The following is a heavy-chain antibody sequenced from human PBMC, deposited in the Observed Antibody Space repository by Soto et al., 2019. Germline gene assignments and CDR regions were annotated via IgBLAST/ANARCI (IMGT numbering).Heavy chain of an antibody. CDR3: ARVPRYGGNSDYFDS. V-gene: IGHV3-33*01. D-gene: IGHD4-17*01. CDR2: VWYDGTHK. J-gene: IGHJ4*02. CDR1: GFTFSSYG. Sequence: PGGSLRLSCATSGFTFSSYGMHWVRQAPGKGLEWVAVVWYDGTHKYYADSVKGRFTISRDNSKNTMYLQMNSLRAEDTAVYYCARVPRYGGNSDYFDSWGQGTLVTVSS.